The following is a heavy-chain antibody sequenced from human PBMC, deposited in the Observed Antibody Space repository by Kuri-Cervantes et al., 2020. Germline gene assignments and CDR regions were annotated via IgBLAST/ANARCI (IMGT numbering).Heavy chain of an antibody. D-gene: IGHD1-26*01. Sequence: GESLKISCAASGFTFSSYDMHWVRQATGKGLEWVSAIGTAGDTYYPGSVKGRFTISRENAKNSLYLQMNSLRAGDTAVYYCASTKWELLNTPPLDYWGQGTLVTVSS. V-gene: IGHV3-13*01. CDR3: ASTKWELLNTPPLDY. CDR1: GFTFSSYD. CDR2: IGTAGDT. J-gene: IGHJ4*02.